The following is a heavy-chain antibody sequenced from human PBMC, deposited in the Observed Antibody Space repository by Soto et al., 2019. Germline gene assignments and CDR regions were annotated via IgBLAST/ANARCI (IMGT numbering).Heavy chain of an antibody. CDR1: GFNVMSYW. CDR2: VKEDGSEL. V-gene: IGHV3-7*01. J-gene: IGHJ4*02. CDR3: ARDIGSDYVN. Sequence: GESLKISCAVSGFNVMSYWMSWVRQAPGKGLEWVASVKEDGSELYYLHSVRGRFSISRDSAGNALHLTMNYLSAEDTGVYFCARDIGSDYVNWGQGIPVTVSS. D-gene: IGHD3-10*01.